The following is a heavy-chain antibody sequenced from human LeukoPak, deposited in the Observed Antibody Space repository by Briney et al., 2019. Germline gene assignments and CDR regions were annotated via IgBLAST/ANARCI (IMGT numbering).Heavy chain of an antibody. V-gene: IGHV3-11*04. Sequence: PGGSLRLSCAASGFTFSDYYMSWIRQAPGKGLEWVSYISSSGSTIYYADSVKGRFTISRDNSKNTLYLQMNSLRAEDTAVYYCARDKLPAVTSGLDYWGQGTLVTVSS. D-gene: IGHD4-17*01. CDR2: ISSSGSTI. J-gene: IGHJ4*02. CDR1: GFTFSDYY. CDR3: ARDKLPAVTSGLDY.